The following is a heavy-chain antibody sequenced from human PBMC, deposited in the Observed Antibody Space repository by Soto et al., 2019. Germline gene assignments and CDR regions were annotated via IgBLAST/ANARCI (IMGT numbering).Heavy chain of an antibody. CDR2: IYWDDDR. D-gene: IGHD1-1*01. CDR3: AHRQGGYNWNDGDFDY. V-gene: IGHV2-5*02. CDR1: GFSLTTTGVG. Sequence: QITLKESGPTVVEPTQTLTLTCTFSGFSLTTTGVGVGWIRQSPGKALEYLALIYWDDDRRYRPSLKSRLTITKDTSRTQVVLTMSNMDPVDTATYYCAHRQGGYNWNDGDFDYWGQGTLVTVSS. J-gene: IGHJ4*02.